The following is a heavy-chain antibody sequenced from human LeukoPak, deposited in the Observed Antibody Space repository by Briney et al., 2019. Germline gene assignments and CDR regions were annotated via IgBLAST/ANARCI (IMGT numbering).Heavy chain of an antibody. CDR1: GGSINNYY. Sequence: SETLSLTCTVSGGSINNYYWSWIRQPAGKGQEWIGRIYTRGSTNYNPSLKSRVTMSVDTSKNQFSLKLSSVTAADTAVYYCARGRYCSADICSGGDAFDIWGQGTMVSVSS. J-gene: IGHJ3*02. CDR3: ARGRYCSADICSGGDAFDI. V-gene: IGHV4-4*07. D-gene: IGHD2-15*01. CDR2: IYTRGST.